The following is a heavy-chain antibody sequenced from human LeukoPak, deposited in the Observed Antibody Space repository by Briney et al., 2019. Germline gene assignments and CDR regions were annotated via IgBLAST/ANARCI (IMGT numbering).Heavy chain of an antibody. CDR1: GGSISSSSYY. CDR3: ARPGSRGSYYY. D-gene: IGHD1-26*01. J-gene: IGHJ4*02. V-gene: IGHV4-39*01. Sequence: PSETLSLTCTVSGGSISSSSYYWGWIRQPPGKGLEWIGSIYYSGSTYYNPSLKSRVTISVDTSKNQFSLKLSSVTAADTAVYYCARPGSRGSYYYWGQGTLVTVSS. CDR2: IYYSGST.